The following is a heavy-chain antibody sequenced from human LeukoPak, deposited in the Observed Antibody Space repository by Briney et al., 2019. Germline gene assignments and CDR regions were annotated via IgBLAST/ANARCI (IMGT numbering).Heavy chain of an antibody. CDR2: IYTSGST. V-gene: IGHV4-61*02. CDR1: GGSISSGSYY. CDR3: ARDQVMVVTPDRFYFDY. Sequence: KASETLSLTCTVSGGSISSGSYYWSWIRQPAGKGLEWIGRIYTSGSTNYNPSLKSRVTISVDTSKNQFSLKLSSVTAADTAVYYCARDQVMVVTPDRFYFDYWGQGTLVTVSS. J-gene: IGHJ4*02. D-gene: IGHD4-23*01.